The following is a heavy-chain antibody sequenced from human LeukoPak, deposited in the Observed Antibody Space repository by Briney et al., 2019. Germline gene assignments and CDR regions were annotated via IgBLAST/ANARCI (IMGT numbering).Heavy chain of an antibody. CDR1: GYTFTSYG. V-gene: IGHV1-18*01. CDR3: ARDETAAGNPWFDP. D-gene: IGHD6-13*01. CDR2: ISAYNGNT. Sequence: ATVKVSCKASGYTFTSYGISWVRQAPGQGLEWMGWISAYNGNTNYAQKLQGRVTMTTDTSTSTAYMELRSLRSDDTAVYYCARDETAAGNPWFDPWGQGTLVTVPS. J-gene: IGHJ5*02.